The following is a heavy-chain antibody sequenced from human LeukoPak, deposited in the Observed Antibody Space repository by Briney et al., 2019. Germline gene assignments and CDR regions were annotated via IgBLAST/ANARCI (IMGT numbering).Heavy chain of an antibody. D-gene: IGHD3-10*01. V-gene: IGHV3-33*01. CDR1: GGTFSSCG. CDR2: IWYDGSNK. Sequence: RGTLRLSCAASGGTFSSCGMHWVRRPPGKGLEWVAVIWYDGSNKCYADSVKGRFSISRDNSKNTLYPQVKCLSAEDTAGYYCASDGAGRYFNYIYDAFDIWGQGTMVTVSS. CDR3: ASDGAGRYFNYIYDAFDI. J-gene: IGHJ3*02.